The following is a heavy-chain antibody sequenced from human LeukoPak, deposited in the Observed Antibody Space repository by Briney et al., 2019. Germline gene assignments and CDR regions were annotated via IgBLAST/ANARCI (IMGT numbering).Heavy chain of an antibody. Sequence: GGSLRLSCAASGFTFSSYAMHWVRQAPGKGLEYVSAISSNGGSTYYANSVKGRSTISRDNSKNTLYLQMGSLRAEDMAVYYCARSSGSYIGDVDYWGQGTLVTVSS. V-gene: IGHV3-64*01. CDR2: ISSNGGST. CDR3: ARSSGSYIGDVDY. J-gene: IGHJ4*02. D-gene: IGHD1-26*01. CDR1: GFTFSSYA.